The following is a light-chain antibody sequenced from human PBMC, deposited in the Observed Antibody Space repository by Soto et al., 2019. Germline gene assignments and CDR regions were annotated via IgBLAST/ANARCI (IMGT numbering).Light chain of an antibody. J-gene: IGKJ1*01. CDR3: QQCYMGWT. Sequence: DIQMTQSPSTLSASVGDRVTITCRASQSIGRFLAWYQHQPGKAPKLLIYDASTLESGGPSRFSGTGSGTEFTFSITSLQPEDFVTYYCQQCYMGWTFGQGTKVDFK. CDR2: DAS. CDR1: QSIGRF. V-gene: IGKV1-5*01.